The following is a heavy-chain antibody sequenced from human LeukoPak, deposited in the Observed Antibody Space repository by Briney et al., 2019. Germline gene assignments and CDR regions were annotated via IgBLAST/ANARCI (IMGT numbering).Heavy chain of an antibody. V-gene: IGHV4-59*08. D-gene: IGHD3-10*01. J-gene: IGHJ6*02. CDR2: IYYSGST. CDR3: ARSYGSGSYIYYYGMDV. CDR1: SGSISSYY. Sequence: SETLSLTCTVSSGSISSYYWSWIRQPPGKGLEWIGYIYYSGSTNYNPSLESRVTISVDTSKNQFSLKLSSVTAADTAVYYCARSYGSGSYIYYYGMDVWGQGTTVTVSS.